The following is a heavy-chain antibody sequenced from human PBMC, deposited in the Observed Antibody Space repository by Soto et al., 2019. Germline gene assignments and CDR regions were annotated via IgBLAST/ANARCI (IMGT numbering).Heavy chain of an antibody. V-gene: IGHV1-69*01. CDR1: AGSVSNSA. J-gene: IGHJ4*02. CDR2: IIPIFGPA. Sequence: QVQLVQSGSEVKKPGSSVRVSCKASAGSVSNSAISWLRQAPGQGLEWMGGIIPIFGPAIYARKFQGRFTISGAEATGTAYMELTNVRADDRAVYYCGRGSSLTKVEYWGQGTLVTVSS. CDR3: GRGSSLTKVEY. D-gene: IGHD6-6*01.